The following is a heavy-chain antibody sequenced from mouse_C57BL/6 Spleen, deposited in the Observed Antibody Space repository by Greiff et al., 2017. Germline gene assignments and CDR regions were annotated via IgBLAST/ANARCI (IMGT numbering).Heavy chain of an antibody. CDR3: ARSLRPTSYYAMDY. CDR1: GYTFTSYW. V-gene: IGHV1-52*01. D-gene: IGHD1-1*01. J-gene: IGHJ4*01. Sequence: QVQLQQPGAELVRPGSSVKLSCKASGYTFTSYWMHWVKQRPIQGLEWICNIDPSDIETHYNQKFKDKATLTVDKSSSTAYMQLSSLTSEDAAVYYCARSLRPTSYYAMDYWGQGTSVTVSS. CDR2: IDPSDIET.